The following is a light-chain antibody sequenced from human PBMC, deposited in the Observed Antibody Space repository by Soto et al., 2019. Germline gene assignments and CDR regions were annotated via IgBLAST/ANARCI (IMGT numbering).Light chain of an antibody. CDR1: QSINSW. Sequence: DIQMTQSPSTLSASVGDRVTITCRASQSINSWLAWYQQKPGRAPKLLIYDASSLESGVPSRFSGRGSGTEFTLTISNLQPDDFATYYCQQYSRSSAFGGGTKVEIK. CDR3: QQYSRSSA. CDR2: DAS. V-gene: IGKV1-5*01. J-gene: IGKJ4*01.